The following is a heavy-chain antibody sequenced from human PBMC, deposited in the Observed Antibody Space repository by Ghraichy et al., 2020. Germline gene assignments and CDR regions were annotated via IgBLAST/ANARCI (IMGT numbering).Heavy chain of an antibody. CDR3: AKQAAGGTGYFDF. Sequence: GESLNISCAASGFTFSSGAMSWVRQAPGKGLEWVSGISGSGGSTYYADSVKGRFTISRDNSKNTLYLQMNNLRAEDTALYYCAKQAAGGTGYFDFWGQGTLVTVSS. V-gene: IGHV3-23*01. CDR2: ISGSGGST. D-gene: IGHD6-13*01. CDR1: GFTFSSGA. J-gene: IGHJ4*02.